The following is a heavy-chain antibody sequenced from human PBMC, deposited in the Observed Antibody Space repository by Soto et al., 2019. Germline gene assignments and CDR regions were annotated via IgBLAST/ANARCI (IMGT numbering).Heavy chain of an antibody. CDR3: ARDETRYCSGGSCSTFDY. Sequence: QVQLVESGGGVVQPGRSLRLSCAASGFTFSSYGMHWVRQAPGKGLEWVAVIWYDGSNKYYADSVKGRFTISRDNSNNTLYLQMNSLRAEDTAVYYCARDETRYCSGGSCSTFDYWGQGTLVTVSS. CDR1: GFTFSSYG. V-gene: IGHV3-33*01. D-gene: IGHD2-15*01. CDR2: IWYDGSNK. J-gene: IGHJ4*02.